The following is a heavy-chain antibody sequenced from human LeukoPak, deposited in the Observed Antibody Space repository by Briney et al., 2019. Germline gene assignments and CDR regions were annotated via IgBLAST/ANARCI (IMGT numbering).Heavy chain of an antibody. Sequence: SETLSLTCTVSGGSISSSSYYWGWIRQPPGKGLEWIGNIFYSGSTYYNPSLKSRVTISVETSKNQFSLKLSSVTAADAAVYYCGSSGYYYFDYWGQGTLVTVSS. CDR1: GGSISSSSYY. CDR3: GSSGYYYFDY. V-gene: IGHV4-39*07. CDR2: IFYSGST. J-gene: IGHJ4*02. D-gene: IGHD3-22*01.